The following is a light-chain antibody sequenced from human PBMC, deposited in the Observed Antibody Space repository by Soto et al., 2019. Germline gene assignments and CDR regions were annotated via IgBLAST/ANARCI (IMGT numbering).Light chain of an antibody. CDR2: DVR. CDR1: NSDVGGYNY. CDR3: SSYGGGYNLLM. V-gene: IGLV2-14*03. J-gene: IGLJ3*02. Sequence: QSALTQPASVSGSPGQSITISCTGTNSDVGGYNYVSWYQQHPGKAPKLMIYDVRYRPSGVTNRFSGSKSGNTASLTISGLQAEDEADYYCSSYGGGYNLLMFGGGTQLTVL.